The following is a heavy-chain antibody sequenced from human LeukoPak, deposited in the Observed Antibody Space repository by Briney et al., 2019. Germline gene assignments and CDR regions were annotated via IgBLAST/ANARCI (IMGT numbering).Heavy chain of an antibody. CDR2: IYHSGST. Sequence: PSQTLSLTCAVSGGSISSGGYSWSWIRQPPGKGLEWIGYIYHSGSTYYNPSLKSRVTISVDRSKNQFSLKLSSVTAADTAVYYCAREGGRRSIDYWGQGTLVTVSS. D-gene: IGHD1-26*01. V-gene: IGHV4-30-2*01. CDR3: AREGGRRSIDY. J-gene: IGHJ4*02. CDR1: GGSISSGGYS.